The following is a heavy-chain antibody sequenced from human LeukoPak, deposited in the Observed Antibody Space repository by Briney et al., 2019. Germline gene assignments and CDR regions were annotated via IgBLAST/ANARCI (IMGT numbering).Heavy chain of an antibody. CDR3: AREGGLATPFDY. D-gene: IGHD6-19*01. CDR1: GFTFSSYS. J-gene: IGHJ4*02. CDR2: ISSSSTI. V-gene: IGHV3-48*01. Sequence: GGSLRLSCAASGFTFSSYSMNWGRQAPGKGLEWVSYISSSSTIYYADSVKGRFTISRDNAKNSLYLQMNSLRAEDTAVYYCAREGGLATPFDYWGQGTLVTVSS.